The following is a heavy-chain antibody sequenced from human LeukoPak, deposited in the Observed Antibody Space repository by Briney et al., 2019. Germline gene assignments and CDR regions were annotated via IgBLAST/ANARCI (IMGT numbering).Heavy chain of an antibody. Sequence: GGSLRLSCATSGFTFSDHSMDWVRQAPGKGLEWVGRTRSKPYSYTTQYAASVKVRFTISRDDSKNSLYLQMNSLKPEDTAVYYRVRSVTASTTGAIWGQGTMVTVSS. J-gene: IGHJ3*02. V-gene: IGHV3-72*01. D-gene: IGHD2-21*02. CDR3: VRSVTASTTGAI. CDR2: TRSKPYSYTT. CDR1: GFTFSDHS.